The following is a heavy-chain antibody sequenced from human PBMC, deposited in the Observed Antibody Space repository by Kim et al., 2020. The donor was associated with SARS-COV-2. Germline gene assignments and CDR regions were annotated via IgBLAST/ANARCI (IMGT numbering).Heavy chain of an antibody. Sequence: GGSLRLSCVASGFTFSTSPMGWVHQAPGEGLEWVSRISWDGTRTYYADSVKGRVTMSSDKSKNTVYLHMNSLRVEDTAVYYCAKGVTNSGFDYWGQGAQVTVSS. D-gene: IGHD4-17*01. CDR1: GFTFSTSP. CDR3: AKGVTNSGFDY. V-gene: IGHV3-23*01. CDR2: ISWDGTRT. J-gene: IGHJ4*02.